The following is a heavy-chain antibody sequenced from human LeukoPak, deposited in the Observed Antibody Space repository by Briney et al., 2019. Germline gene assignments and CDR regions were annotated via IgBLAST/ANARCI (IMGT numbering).Heavy chain of an antibody. CDR2: IYTSGST. CDR1: GNSISSGDNY. V-gene: IGHV4-61*02. D-gene: IGHD3-3*01. CDR3: ARVSSGYWVNYYYYYMDV. J-gene: IGHJ6*03. Sequence: SQTLSLTCTVSGNSISSGDNYWSWIRQPAGKGLEWIGRIYTSGSTNYNPSLKSRVTISGDTSKNQFSLRLSSVTAADTAVYYCARVSSGYWVNYYYYYMDVWGKGTTVTVSS.